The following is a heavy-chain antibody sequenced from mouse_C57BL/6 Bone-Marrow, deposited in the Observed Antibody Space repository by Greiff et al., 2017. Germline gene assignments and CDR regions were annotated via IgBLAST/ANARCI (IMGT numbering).Heavy chain of an antibody. CDR1: GYTFTSYG. J-gene: IGHJ2*01. V-gene: IGHV1-81*01. CDR3: ARWYYGSSPYFDY. CDR2: IYPRSGNT. D-gene: IGHD1-1*01. Sequence: QVQLQQSGAELARPGASVKLSCKASGYTFTSYGISWVKQRTGQGLEWIGEIYPRSGNTYYNEKFKGKATLTADKSSSTAYMVLRSLTSEDSAVYFCARWYYGSSPYFDYWGQGTTLTVSS.